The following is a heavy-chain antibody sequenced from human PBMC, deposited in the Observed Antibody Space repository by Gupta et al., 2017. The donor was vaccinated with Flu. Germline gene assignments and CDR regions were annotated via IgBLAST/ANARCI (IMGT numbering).Heavy chain of an antibody. CDR2: IIPIFGTA. CDR1: GGTFSSYA. CDR3: ARSSRYCGGDCYRGDY. D-gene: IGHD2-21*02. V-gene: IGHV1-69*06. J-gene: IGHJ4*02. Sequence: QVQLVQSGAEAKKPGSSVKVSCKASGGTFSSYAISWVRQAPGQGLEWMGGIIPIFGTANYAQKFQGRVTITADKSTSTAYMELSSLRSEDTAVYYCARSSRYCGGDCYRGDYWGQGTLVTVSS.